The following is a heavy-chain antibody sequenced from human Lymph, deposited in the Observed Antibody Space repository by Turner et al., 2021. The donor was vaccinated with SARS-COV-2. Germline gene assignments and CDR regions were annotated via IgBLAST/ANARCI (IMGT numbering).Heavy chain of an antibody. CDR3: ARDLAPYYFYGMDV. Sequence: EVQLVESGGGLVKPGGSLRLSCAASGFTFSSYSMNWVRQAPGKGLEWFSSISSSSSYIYYADSVKGRFTISRDNAKNSLYLQMNSLRAEDTAVYYCARDLAPYYFYGMDVWGQGTTVTVSS. V-gene: IGHV3-21*01. CDR2: ISSSSSYI. J-gene: IGHJ6*02. D-gene: IGHD3-3*02. CDR1: GFTFSSYS.